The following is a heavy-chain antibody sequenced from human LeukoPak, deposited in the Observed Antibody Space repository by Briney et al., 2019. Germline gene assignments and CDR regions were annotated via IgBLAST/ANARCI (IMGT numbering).Heavy chain of an antibody. CDR3: ARVAGSGSYDY. D-gene: IGHD3-10*01. Sequence: GGSLRLSCSASGLSLSDYGMSWVRQAPGKGLEWVSYISSSSSTIYYADSVKGRFTISRDNAKNSLYLQMNSLRAGDTAVYYCARVAGSGSYDYWGQGTLVTVSS. CDR2: ISSSSSTI. CDR1: GLSLSDYG. V-gene: IGHV3-48*01. J-gene: IGHJ4*02.